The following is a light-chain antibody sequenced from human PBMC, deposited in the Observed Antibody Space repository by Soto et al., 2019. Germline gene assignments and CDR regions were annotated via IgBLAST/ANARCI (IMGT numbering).Light chain of an antibody. CDR3: QHYNNWPPWT. Sequence: ETVLPQSPATLSVSPGERATLSCRASQTVSSNLAWYQQKPGQAPRLLIYGASTRATGIPARFSGSGSGTEFTLIISSLQSEDFAVYYCQHYNNWPPWTFGQGTKVDIK. CDR2: GAS. V-gene: IGKV3-15*01. CDR1: QTVSSN. J-gene: IGKJ1*01.